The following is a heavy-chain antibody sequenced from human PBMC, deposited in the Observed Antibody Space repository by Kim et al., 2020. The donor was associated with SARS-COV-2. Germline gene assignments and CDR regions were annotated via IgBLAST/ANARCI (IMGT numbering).Heavy chain of an antibody. Sequence: GGSLRLSCAASGFTFSSYAMSWVRQAPGKGLEWVSAISGSGGSTYYADSVKGRLTISRDNSKNTLYLQMNSLRAEDTAVYYCAKDLLLWFGDLKRYGMDVWGQGTTVTVSS. J-gene: IGHJ6*02. D-gene: IGHD3-10*01. CDR1: GFTFSSYA. CDR2: ISGSGGST. V-gene: IGHV3-23*01. CDR3: AKDLLLWFGDLKRYGMDV.